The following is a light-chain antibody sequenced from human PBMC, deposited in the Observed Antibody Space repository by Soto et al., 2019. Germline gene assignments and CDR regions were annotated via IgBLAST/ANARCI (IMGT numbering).Light chain of an antibody. CDR2: GAS. Sequence: EIVLTQSPGTLSLSPGQRATLSCRASQSVSGSYLAWYQQKPGQPPRLLMFGASSRATGIPDRFGGSGSGTEVIVTTSRLEQEEFAVYSCQEYGTTFGQGTKVDIK. J-gene: IGKJ1*01. V-gene: IGKV3-20*01. CDR3: QEYGTT. CDR1: QSVSGSY.